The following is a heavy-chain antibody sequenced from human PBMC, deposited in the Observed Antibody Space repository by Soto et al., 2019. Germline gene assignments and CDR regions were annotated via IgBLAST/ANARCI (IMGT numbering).Heavy chain of an antibody. D-gene: IGHD3-9*01. CDR2: ISGSGGST. Sequence: GGSLRLSCAASGFTFSSYAMSWVRQAPGKGLEWVSAISGSGGSTYYADSVKGRFTISRDNSKNTLYLQMNSLRAEDTAVYYCAKGPDYDILTGPPPFDYWGQGTMVTVYS. CDR1: GFTFSSYA. J-gene: IGHJ4*02. CDR3: AKGPDYDILTGPPPFDY. V-gene: IGHV3-23*01.